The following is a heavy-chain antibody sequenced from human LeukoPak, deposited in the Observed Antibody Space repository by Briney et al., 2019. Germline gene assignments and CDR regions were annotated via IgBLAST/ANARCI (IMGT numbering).Heavy chain of an antibody. Sequence: GGSLRLSCAASGFSFSGSAIHWVRQASGRGLEWVGRVKGKADNYATAYAASVNGRFTISRDDSKSTAYLQMTSLKPEDTAVYFCTRRVTYFGMDVWGQGTTVTVSS. CDR1: GFSFSGSA. D-gene: IGHD2-21*02. J-gene: IGHJ6*02. V-gene: IGHV3-73*01. CDR2: VKGKADNYAT. CDR3: TRRVTYFGMDV.